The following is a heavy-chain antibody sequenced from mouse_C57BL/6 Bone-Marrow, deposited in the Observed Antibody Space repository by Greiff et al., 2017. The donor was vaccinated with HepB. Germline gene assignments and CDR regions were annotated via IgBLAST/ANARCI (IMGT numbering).Heavy chain of an antibody. J-gene: IGHJ1*03. CDR3: ARYYYGSGGVDV. D-gene: IGHD1-1*01. CDR2: IWTGGGT. V-gene: IGHV2-9-1*01. Sequence: VQLQQSGPGLVAPSQSLSITCTVSGFSLTSYAISWVRQPPGKGLEWLGVIWTGGGTNFNSALKSRLSISTDNSKSQVFLKMNSRQTDDTARYYCARYYYGSGGVDVWGTGTTVTVSS. CDR1: GFSLTSYA.